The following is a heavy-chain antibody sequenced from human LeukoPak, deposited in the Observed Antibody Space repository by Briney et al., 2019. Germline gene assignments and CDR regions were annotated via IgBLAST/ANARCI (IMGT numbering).Heavy chain of an antibody. CDR2: ISYDGSNK. CDR3: ASYDSSGYPYYFDY. J-gene: IGHJ4*02. D-gene: IGHD3-22*01. V-gene: IGHV3-30-3*01. CDR1: GFTFSSYA. Sequence: PGRSLRLSCAASGFTFSSYAMHWVRQAPGKGLEWVAVISYDGSNKYYADSVKGRFTISRDNSKNTLYLQMNSLRAEDTAVYYCASYDSSGYPYYFDYWGQGTLVTVSS.